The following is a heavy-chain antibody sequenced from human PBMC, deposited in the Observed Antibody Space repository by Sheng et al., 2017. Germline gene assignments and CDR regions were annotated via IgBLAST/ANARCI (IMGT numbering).Heavy chain of an antibody. Sequence: QVQLVQSGAEVKKPGASVKVSCKASGYTFTSYGISWVRQAPGQGLEWMGWISAYNGNTNYAQKLQGRVTMTTDTSTSTAYMELRSLRSDDTAVYYCARDVRGLRYFDWSGSYYYMDVWGKGTTVTVSS. CDR1: GYTFTSYG. CDR2: ISAYNGNT. J-gene: IGHJ6*03. V-gene: IGHV1-18*01. CDR3: ARDVRGLRYFDWSGSYYYMDV. D-gene: IGHD3-9*01.